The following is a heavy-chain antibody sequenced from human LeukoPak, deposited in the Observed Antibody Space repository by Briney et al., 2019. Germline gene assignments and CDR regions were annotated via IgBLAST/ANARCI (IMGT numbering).Heavy chain of an antibody. J-gene: IGHJ4*02. CDR3: TRHGQQLVL. Sequence: GGSLRLSCAASGFTFSGSAMHWVRQASGKGLEWVGRIRSKANSYATAYAASVKGRFTISRDDSKNTAYLQMNSLKTEDTAVYYCTRHGQQLVLWGQGTLVTVSS. CDR1: GFTFSGSA. V-gene: IGHV3-73*01. D-gene: IGHD6-13*01. CDR2: IRSKANSYAT.